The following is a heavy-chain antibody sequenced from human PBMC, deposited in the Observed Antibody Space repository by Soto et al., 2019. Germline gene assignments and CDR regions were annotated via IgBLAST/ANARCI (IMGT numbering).Heavy chain of an antibody. CDR1: GYTFTSYD. D-gene: IGHD6-19*01. Sequence: ASVKVSCKASGYTFTSYDINWVRQATGQGLELMGWMNPNSGNTGYAQKFQGRVTMTRNASISTAYMELSSLRSEDTAVYYCARDAGIAVAGTFHFDYWGQGTLVTVSS. CDR3: ARDAGIAVAGTFHFDY. V-gene: IGHV1-8*01. CDR2: MNPNSGNT. J-gene: IGHJ4*02.